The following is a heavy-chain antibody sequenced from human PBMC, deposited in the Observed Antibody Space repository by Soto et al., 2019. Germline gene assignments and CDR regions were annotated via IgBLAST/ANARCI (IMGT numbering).Heavy chain of an antibody. D-gene: IGHD1-7*01. CDR2: INHSGST. V-gene: IGHV4-34*01. Sequence: SETLSLTCAVYGVSFSGYYWSWIRQPPGKGLEWIGEINHSGSTNYNPSLKSRVTISVDTSKNQFSLKLSSVTAADTAVYYCARGIITGTTYYYYYMDVWGKGTTVTFSS. J-gene: IGHJ6*03. CDR1: GVSFSGYY. CDR3: ARGIITGTTYYYYYMDV.